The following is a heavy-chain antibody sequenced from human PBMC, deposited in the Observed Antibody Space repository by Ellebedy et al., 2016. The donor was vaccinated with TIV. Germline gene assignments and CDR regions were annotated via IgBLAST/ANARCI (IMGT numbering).Heavy chain of an antibody. V-gene: IGHV3-48*04. CDR1: GFTFSSYS. D-gene: IGHD5-18*01. CDR2: ISSSSSTI. CDR3: ARPIQLKKLRGFDY. J-gene: IGHJ4*02. Sequence: GGSLRLSXAASGFTFSSYSMNWVRQAPGKGLEWVSYISSSSSTIYYADSVKGRFTISRDNAKNSLYLQMNSLRAEDTAVYYCARPIQLKKLRGFDYWGQGTLVTVSS.